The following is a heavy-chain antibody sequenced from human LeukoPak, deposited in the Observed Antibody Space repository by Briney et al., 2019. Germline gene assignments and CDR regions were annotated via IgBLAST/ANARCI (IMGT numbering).Heavy chain of an antibody. CDR1: GFTFSSYG. CDR2: MSYDGSNK. D-gene: IGHD3-10*01. Sequence: GGSLRLSCTASGFTFSSYGMHWVRQAPGKGLEWVAVMSYDGSNKYYADSVKGRFTISRDNSNNTLYLQMNSLRVEDTAVYYCANLGEEVDYWDQGTLVTVSS. J-gene: IGHJ4*02. V-gene: IGHV3-30*18. CDR3: ANLGEEVDY.